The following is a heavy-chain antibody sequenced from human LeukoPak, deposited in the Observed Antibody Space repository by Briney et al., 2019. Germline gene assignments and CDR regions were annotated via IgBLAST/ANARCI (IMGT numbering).Heavy chain of an antibody. Sequence: QTGGSLRLSCAASGFTFSDYYMSWIRQAPGKGLEWVANIKKDGSEKYYVDSVKGRFTISRDNAKNSLYLQMNSLRAEDTAVYYCATDVHDYGDYWGQGTLVTVSS. V-gene: IGHV3-7*01. D-gene: IGHD1-1*01. CDR1: GFTFSDYY. CDR3: ATDVHDYGDY. CDR2: IKKDGSEK. J-gene: IGHJ4*02.